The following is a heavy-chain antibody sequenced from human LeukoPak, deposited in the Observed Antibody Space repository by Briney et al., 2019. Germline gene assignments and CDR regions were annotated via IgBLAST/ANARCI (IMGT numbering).Heavy chain of an antibody. CDR2: IYYSGST. Sequence: PSETLSLTCAVYGGSFSGYYWSWIRQHPGKGLEWIGYIYYSGSTYYNPSLKSRVTISVDTSKNQFSLKLSSVTAADTAVYYCARDLAAAATGGAFDIWGQGTMVTVSS. CDR3: ARDLAAAATGGAFDI. CDR1: GGSFSGYY. V-gene: IGHV4-31*11. J-gene: IGHJ3*02. D-gene: IGHD6-13*01.